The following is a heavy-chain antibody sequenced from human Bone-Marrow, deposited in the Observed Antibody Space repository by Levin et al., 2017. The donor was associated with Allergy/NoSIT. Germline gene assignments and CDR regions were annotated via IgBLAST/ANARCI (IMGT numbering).Heavy chain of an antibody. CDR2: IKQDGGER. J-gene: IGHJ5*02. CDR3: ARVLYNLNWKMCGFDP. Sequence: GGSLRLSCAASGFTFSTYWMGWVRQAPGKGLEWVANIKQDGGERYYVDSVKGRFTISRDNAKNSLYLQMNSLRAEDTAVYYCARVLYNLNWKMCGFDPWGQGTLVTVSS. D-gene: IGHD1-7*01. CDR1: GFTFSTYW. V-gene: IGHV3-7*04.